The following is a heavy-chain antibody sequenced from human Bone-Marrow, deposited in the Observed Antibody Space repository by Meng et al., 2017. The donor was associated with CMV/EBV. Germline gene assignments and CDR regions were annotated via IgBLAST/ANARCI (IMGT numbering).Heavy chain of an antibody. CDR3: AKGGHIDY. D-gene: IGHD3-10*01. CDR2: ISWNSGSI. CDR1: GFTFDDYA. Sequence: GGSLRLSCAASGFTFDDYAMHWVRQAPGKGLEWVSGISWNSGSIGYADSVKGRFTISRDDSKNSLYLQMNSLRAEDTAIYYCAKGGHIDYCGQGTLVTVSS. V-gene: IGHV3-9*01. J-gene: IGHJ4*02.